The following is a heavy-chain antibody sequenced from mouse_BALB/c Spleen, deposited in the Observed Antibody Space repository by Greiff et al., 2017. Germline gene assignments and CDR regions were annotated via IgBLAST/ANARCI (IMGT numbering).Heavy chain of an antibody. V-gene: IGHV2-9-2*01. D-gene: IGHD2-3*01. CDR2: IWTGGGT. J-gene: IGHJ4*01. CDR3: VRDRDGYYYAMDY. Sequence: ESGPGLVAPSQSLSITCTVSGFSLTSYDISWIRQPPGKGLEWLGVIWTGGGTNYNSAFMSRLSISKDNSKSQVFLKMNSLQTDDTAIYYCVRDRDGYYYAMDYWGQGTSVTVSS. CDR1: GFSLTSYD.